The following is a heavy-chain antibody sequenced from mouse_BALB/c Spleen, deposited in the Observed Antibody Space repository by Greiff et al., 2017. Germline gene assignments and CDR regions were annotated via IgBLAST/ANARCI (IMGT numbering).Heavy chain of an antibody. Sequence: EVQLQQSGAELVRSGASVKLSCTASGFNIKDYYMHWVKQRPEQGLEWIGWIDPENGDTEYAPKFQGKATMTADTSSNTAYLQLSSLTSEDTAVYYCNKPITTVGGAMDYWGQGTSVTVSS. J-gene: IGHJ4*01. CDR2: IDPENGDT. D-gene: IGHD1-1*01. CDR3: NKPITTVGGAMDY. CDR1: GFNIKDYY. V-gene: IGHV14-4*02.